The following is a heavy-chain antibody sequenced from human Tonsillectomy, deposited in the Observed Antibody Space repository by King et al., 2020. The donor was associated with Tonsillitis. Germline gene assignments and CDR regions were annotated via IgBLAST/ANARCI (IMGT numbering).Heavy chain of an antibody. Sequence: QLQESGSGLVKPSQTLSLTCAVSGDSLSSGGYSWNWIRQPPGKGLEWIGRIYYSGSTYYNPSLGKRVSISVDRSRSHFFLDLTSVTAAVSAVSYWARTPSSFTDTICYALASWGQGKLVTVSS. D-gene: IGHD2-2*01. CDR1: GDSLSSGGYS. J-gene: IGHJ4*02. V-gene: IGHV4-30-2*01. CDR2: IYYSGST. CDR3: ARTPSSFTDTICYALAS.